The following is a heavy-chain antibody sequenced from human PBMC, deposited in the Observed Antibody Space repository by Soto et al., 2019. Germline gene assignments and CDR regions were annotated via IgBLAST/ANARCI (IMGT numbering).Heavy chain of an antibody. Sequence: EVQLVESGVGLVQPGRSLRLSCAASGFTFDDSAMHWVRQAPGKGLEWVSVISWNSGYIGYADSVKGRFTISSDSAKNSLYLQMHSLGAEDTALYYCAKDVYYYDSSGQIRLDYWGQGTLVTVSS. CDR2: ISWNSGYI. D-gene: IGHD3-22*01. J-gene: IGHJ4*02. V-gene: IGHV3-9*01. CDR1: GFTFDDSA. CDR3: AKDVYYYDSSGQIRLDY.